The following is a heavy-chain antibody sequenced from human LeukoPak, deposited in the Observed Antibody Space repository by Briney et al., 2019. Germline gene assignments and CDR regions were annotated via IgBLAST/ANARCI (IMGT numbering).Heavy chain of an antibody. CDR3: ARDRIVGAPGAYYYYMDV. CDR1: GGSISSGGYY. D-gene: IGHD1-26*01. J-gene: IGHJ6*03. V-gene: IGHV4-31*03. CDR2: IYYSGST. Sequence: SQTLSLTCTVSGGSISSGGYYWSWLRQHPGKGLEWIVYIYYSGSTYYNPSLKSRVTISVDTSKNKFSLKLSSVTAADTAVYYCARDRIVGAPGAYYYYMDVWGKGTTVTVSS.